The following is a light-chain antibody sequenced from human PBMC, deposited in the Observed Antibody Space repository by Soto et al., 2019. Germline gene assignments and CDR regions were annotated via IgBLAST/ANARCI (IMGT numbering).Light chain of an antibody. Sequence: QSALTQPASVSGSPGQSITISCTGTSSDVGGYDYVSWYQQHPGKVPKLIIYEVSNRPSGVSYRFSGSKSGNTASLTISGLQAEDEADYYCSSYTGISTPVFGGGTKVTVL. V-gene: IGLV2-14*01. CDR1: SSDVGGYDY. CDR3: SSYTGISTPV. CDR2: EVS. J-gene: IGLJ3*02.